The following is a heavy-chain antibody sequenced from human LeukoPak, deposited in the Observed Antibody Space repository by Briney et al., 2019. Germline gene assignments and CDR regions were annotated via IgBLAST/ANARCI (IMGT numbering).Heavy chain of an antibody. V-gene: IGHV3-7*01. CDR3: ARDRVAAAPYYYCYGMDV. J-gene: IGHJ6*02. CDR2: IKQDGSEK. CDR1: RFTFKNYW. D-gene: IGHD2-15*01. Sequence: GGSLRLSCAASRFTFKNYWMSWVRQAPGKGLEWVANIKQDGSEKYYVDSVKGRFTISRDNAKNSLYLQMNSLRAEDTAVYYCARDRVAAAPYYYCYGMDVWGQGTTVTVSS.